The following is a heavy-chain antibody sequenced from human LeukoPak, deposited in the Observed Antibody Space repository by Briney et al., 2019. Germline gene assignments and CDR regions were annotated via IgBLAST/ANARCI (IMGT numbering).Heavy chain of an antibody. V-gene: IGHV3-7*01. CDR1: GFTLSSYW. CDR3: ARDRGAGTTDY. D-gene: IGHD6-19*01. CDR2: IKQDGSER. Sequence: GGSLKLSCAASGFTLSSYWRSWVRPAPGEGLGWVASIKQDGSERHYADSVKGRFSISRDNAKNSLSLQMNSLIADDTALYYCARDRGAGTTDYWGQGTLVTVSS. J-gene: IGHJ4*02.